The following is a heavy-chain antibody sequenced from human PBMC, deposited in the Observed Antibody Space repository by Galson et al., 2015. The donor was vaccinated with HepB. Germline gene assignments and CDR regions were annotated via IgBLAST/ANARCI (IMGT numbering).Heavy chain of an antibody. CDR2: ISYDGSNK. V-gene: IGHV3-30*04. CDR1: GFTFSSYA. D-gene: IGHD2-15*01. J-gene: IGHJ6*02. CDR3: AREVVHWPQPRPGGMDV. Sequence: SLRLSCAASGFTFSSYAMHWVRQAPGKGLERVAVISYDGSNKYYADSVKGRFTISRDNSKNTLYLQMNSLRAEDTAVYYCAREVVHWPQPRPGGMDVWGQGTTVTVSS.